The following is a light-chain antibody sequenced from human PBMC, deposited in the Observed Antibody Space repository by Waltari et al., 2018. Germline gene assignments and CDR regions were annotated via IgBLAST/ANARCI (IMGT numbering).Light chain of an antibody. CDR2: HAS. CDR3: QKYDSLPAT. CDR1: RSVIKY. Sequence: VLTQSPGTLSLSPGERATLSCRASRSVIKYLAWSQQTPGRAPRLLIYHASTRATGIPDRFSGSGSGTDFSLTISRLEPDDFAVYYCQKYDSLPATFGQGTRVEIK. J-gene: IGKJ1*01. V-gene: IGKV3-20*01.